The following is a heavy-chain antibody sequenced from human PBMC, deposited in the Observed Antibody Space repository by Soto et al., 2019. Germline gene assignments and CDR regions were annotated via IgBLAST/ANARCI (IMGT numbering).Heavy chain of an antibody. Sequence: SVKVSCLASGGTFSSYAISWVRQAPGQGLEWMGGIIPIFGTANYAQKFQGRDTITADKSTSTAYMELSSLRSEDTAVYYCARYRTYYYDSSSYRKAFDIWGQGTMVTVSS. D-gene: IGHD3-22*01. V-gene: IGHV1-69*06. CDR3: ARYRTYYYDSSSYRKAFDI. CDR2: IIPIFGTA. CDR1: GGTFSSYA. J-gene: IGHJ3*02.